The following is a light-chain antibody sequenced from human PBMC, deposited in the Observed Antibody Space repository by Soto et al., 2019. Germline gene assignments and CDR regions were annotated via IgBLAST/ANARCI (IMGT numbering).Light chain of an antibody. CDR1: QNIYYN. Sequence: IVMTQTPATLSVSPGESATLSCRASQNIYYNVAWYQHRPGQAPRLLIYRASTRATGVPARFSGSGSGTEFTLTFRSLQSEDFTVYSCLQYHNLWAFGQGTKVEI. J-gene: IGKJ1*01. CDR2: RAS. V-gene: IGKV3-15*01. CDR3: LQYHNLWA.